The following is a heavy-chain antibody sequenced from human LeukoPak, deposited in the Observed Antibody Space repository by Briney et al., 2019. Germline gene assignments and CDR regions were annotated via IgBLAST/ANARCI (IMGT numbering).Heavy chain of an antibody. D-gene: IGHD2-2*01. Sequence: GGSLRLSCAASGFTFSSYWMNWVRQAPGKRLEWVANIKQDGSEKYYVDSVKGRFTISRDNAKNSRYLQMNSLRAEDTAVYYCARVQRKYQLPRLNDYDYMDVWGKGTTVTISS. CDR2: IKQDGSEK. CDR1: GFTFSSYW. J-gene: IGHJ6*03. V-gene: IGHV3-7*01. CDR3: ARVQRKYQLPRLNDYDYMDV.